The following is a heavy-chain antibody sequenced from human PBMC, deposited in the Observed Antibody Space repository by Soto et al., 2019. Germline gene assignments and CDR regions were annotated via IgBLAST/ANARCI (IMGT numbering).Heavy chain of an antibody. Sequence: SVKVSCKASGGTFSSYAISWVRQAPGQGLEWMGGITPIFGTANYAQKFQGRVTITADESTSTAYMELSSLRSEDTAVYYCAKRHVDAAMVTGYFDYWGQGTLVTVYS. V-gene: IGHV1-69*13. J-gene: IGHJ4*02. D-gene: IGHD5-18*01. CDR1: GGTFSSYA. CDR2: ITPIFGTA. CDR3: AKRHVDAAMVTGYFDY.